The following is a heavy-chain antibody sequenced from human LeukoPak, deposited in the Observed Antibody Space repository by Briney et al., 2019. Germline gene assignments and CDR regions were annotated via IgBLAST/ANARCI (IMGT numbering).Heavy chain of an antibody. CDR1: GGSISSSSYY. D-gene: IGHD1-26*01. Sequence: SETLSLTCTVSGGSISSSSYYWGWIRQPPGKGLEWIGSIYYSGSTYYNPSLKSRVTISVDTSKNQFSLKLSSVTAADTAVYYCARGLVGATTGFDYWGQGTLVTVSS. V-gene: IGHV4-39*07. J-gene: IGHJ4*02. CDR3: ARGLVGATTGFDY. CDR2: IYYSGST.